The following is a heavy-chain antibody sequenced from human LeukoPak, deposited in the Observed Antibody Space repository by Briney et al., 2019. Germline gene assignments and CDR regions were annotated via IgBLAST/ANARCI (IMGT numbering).Heavy chain of an antibody. D-gene: IGHD3-3*01. Sequence: PGGSLRLSCAAPGFTFSSYAMSWVRQAPGKGLEWVSAISGSGGNTYYADSVKGRFTISRDNSKNTLYLQMNSLRAEDTAVYYCAKERITSFYYYYYGMDVWGQGTTVTVSS. V-gene: IGHV3-23*01. CDR3: AKERITSFYYYYYGMDV. J-gene: IGHJ6*02. CDR1: GFTFSSYA. CDR2: ISGSGGNT.